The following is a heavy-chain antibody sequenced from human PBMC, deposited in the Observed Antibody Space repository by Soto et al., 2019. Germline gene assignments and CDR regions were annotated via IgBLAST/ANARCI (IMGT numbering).Heavy chain of an antibody. CDR2: VTANGGST. D-gene: IGHD2-21*02. Sequence: EVQLLESGGGFVQPGGSLRLSCAATGFTFSVYAMTWVRQAPGKGLEWVSAVTANGGSTYSADSVKGRFTISRDNSKNTLVLQMNSLRAEDTAVYYCASLGVGDWANYYYYFGMDVCCQGTTVNVSS. CDR1: GFTFSVYA. V-gene: IGHV3-23*01. CDR3: ASLGVGDWANYYYYFGMDV. J-gene: IGHJ6*02.